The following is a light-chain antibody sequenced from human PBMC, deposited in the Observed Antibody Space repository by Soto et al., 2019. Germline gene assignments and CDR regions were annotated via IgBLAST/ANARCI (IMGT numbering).Light chain of an antibody. CDR1: QSVSSH. J-gene: IGKJ5*01. CDR2: GAS. CDR3: QQRSNGPPIT. Sequence: EFVLTQFPGTLSLSPGERSTLSCMASQSVSSHLAWYQQKPGQAPRLLIYGASTRATGIPARFSGSGSGTEFTLTISSLQSEDFAVYYCQQRSNGPPITFGQGALLENK. V-gene: IGKV3-15*01.